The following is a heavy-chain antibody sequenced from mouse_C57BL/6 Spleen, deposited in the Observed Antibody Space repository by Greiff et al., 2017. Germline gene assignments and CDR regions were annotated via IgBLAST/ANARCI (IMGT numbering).Heavy chain of an antibody. CDR3: AKEAITTVVLDY. D-gene: IGHD1-1*01. CDR2: IDPSDSYT. CDR1: GYTFTSYW. V-gene: IGHV1-59*01. J-gene: IGHJ2*01. Sequence: QVQLQQPGAELVRPGTSVKLSCKASGYTFTSYWMHWVKQRPGQGLEWIGVIDPSDSYTNSNQKFTGKATLTVDTSSSTAYMQLSSLTSEDSAVYYGAKEAITTVVLDYWGQGTTLTVSS.